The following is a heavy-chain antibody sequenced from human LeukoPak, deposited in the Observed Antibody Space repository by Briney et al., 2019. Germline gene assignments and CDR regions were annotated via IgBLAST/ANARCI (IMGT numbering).Heavy chain of an antibody. D-gene: IGHD5-18*01. CDR3: AKGRIQSYMAPEY. V-gene: IGHV3-23*01. J-gene: IGHJ4*02. CDR1: GFTFTNSA. CDR2: ISDTGGST. Sequence: PGGSLRLSCAPSGFTFTNSAMTWVRQAPGKGLEWVSAISDTGGSTFYADSVKGRFTISRDNSKNTLYLQMNSLRAEDTAVYYCAKGRIQSYMAPEYWGQGTLVTVSS.